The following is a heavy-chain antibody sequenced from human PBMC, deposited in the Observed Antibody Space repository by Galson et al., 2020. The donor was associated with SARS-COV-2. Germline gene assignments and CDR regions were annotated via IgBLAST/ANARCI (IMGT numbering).Heavy chain of an antibody. J-gene: IGHJ4*02. CDR2: IWYDGSNN. V-gene: IGHV3-33*01. Sequence: GGSLRLSCAASGFTFSSYGMHWVRQAPGKGLEWVAVIWYDGSNNYYADSVKGRFTISRDNSKNTLYLQMNSLRADDTAVYYCARDLLGASYFDYWGQGTLVTVSS. D-gene: IGHD1-26*01. CDR1: GFTFSSYG. CDR3: ARDLLGASYFDY.